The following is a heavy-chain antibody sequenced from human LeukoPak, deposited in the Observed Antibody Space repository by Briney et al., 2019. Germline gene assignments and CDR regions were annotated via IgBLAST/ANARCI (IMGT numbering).Heavy chain of an antibody. CDR3: ARDFWDSSGWYSPGHCDC. Sequence: GGSLRLSCAASGFTFSRNWMSWVRQAPGKGLEWVANIKQDGSEKYYVDSVKGRFTISRDNAKNSLYLQMNSLRAEDTAAYYCARDFWDSSGWYSPGHCDCWGQGTLVTVSS. J-gene: IGHJ4*02. CDR1: GFTFSRNW. D-gene: IGHD6-19*01. V-gene: IGHV3-7*01. CDR2: IKQDGSEK.